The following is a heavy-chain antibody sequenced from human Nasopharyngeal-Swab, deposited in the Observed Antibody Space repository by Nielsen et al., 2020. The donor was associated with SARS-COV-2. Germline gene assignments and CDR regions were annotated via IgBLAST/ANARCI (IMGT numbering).Heavy chain of an antibody. CDR3: ARQKVGAFDI. D-gene: IGHD1-26*01. J-gene: IGHJ3*02. Sequence: SETLSLTCSVSGDSISSRSYYWGWIRPPPGKGLEWISNIFYSGGTYYSPSLKSRVTISIDTSKNKFFLTLNSVTAADTAIYYCARQKVGAFDIWGQGTLVTVSS. V-gene: IGHV4-39*07. CDR2: IFYSGGT. CDR1: GDSISSRSYY.